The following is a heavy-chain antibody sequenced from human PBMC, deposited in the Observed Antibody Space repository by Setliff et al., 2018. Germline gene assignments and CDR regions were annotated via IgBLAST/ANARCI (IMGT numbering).Heavy chain of an antibody. D-gene: IGHD3-22*01. V-gene: IGHV1-2*02. J-gene: IGHJ4*02. Sequence: GASVKVSCKVSGSTVTESSMHWVRQAPGKGLEWMGWISPHTGVANYAQKFQGRVAMTRDTSINTAYMELSSLTYDDTAVYYCARAVSISGYWHYDYWGQGTLVTVSS. CDR2: ISPHTGVA. CDR3: ARAVSISGYWHYDY. CDR1: GSTVTESS.